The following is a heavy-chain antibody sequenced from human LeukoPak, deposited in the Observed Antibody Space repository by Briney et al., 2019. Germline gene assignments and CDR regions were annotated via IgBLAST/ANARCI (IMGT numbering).Heavy chain of an antibody. Sequence: SETLSLTCTVSGGSINNYWSWVRQPPGKGLEWIGYVFYTGYTHYNPSLKSRVTISVDMSKNHFSLRLSSVTAADTAMYYCARGTLYSGWSYYFDYWGQGSQVTVSS. J-gene: IGHJ4*02. D-gene: IGHD6-19*01. V-gene: IGHV4-59*12. CDR2: VFYTGYT. CDR3: ARGTLYSGWSYYFDY. CDR1: GGSINNY.